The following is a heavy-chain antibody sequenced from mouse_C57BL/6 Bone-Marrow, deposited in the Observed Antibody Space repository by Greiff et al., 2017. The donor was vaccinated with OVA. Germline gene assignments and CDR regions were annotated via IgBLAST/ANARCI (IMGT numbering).Heavy chain of an antibody. CDR1: GFSLTSYG. J-gene: IGHJ1*03. CDR2: IWSGGST. Sequence: VKLKESGPGLVQPSQSLSITCTVSGFSLTSYGVHWVRQSPGKGLEWLGVIWSGGSTDYNAAFISRLSISKDNSKSQVFFKMNSLQADDTAIYYCAREGMITTGNFDVWGTGTTVTVSS. V-gene: IGHV2-2*01. D-gene: IGHD2-4*01. CDR3: AREGMITTGNFDV.